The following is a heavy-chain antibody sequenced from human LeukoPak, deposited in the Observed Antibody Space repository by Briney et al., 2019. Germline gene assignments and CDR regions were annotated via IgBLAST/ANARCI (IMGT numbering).Heavy chain of an antibody. Sequence: ASVKVSCKASGYTFTDYYMHWVRQAPGQGLEWMGWINPNSGGTNCTQKFQGRVTMTRDTSISTAYMELSRLRSDDTAVYYCAKDPDCTSGICYTFFDYWGQGTLVTVSS. CDR3: AKDPDCTSGICYTFFDY. J-gene: IGHJ4*02. V-gene: IGHV1-2*02. CDR2: INPNSGGT. CDR1: GYTFTDYY. D-gene: IGHD2-8*01.